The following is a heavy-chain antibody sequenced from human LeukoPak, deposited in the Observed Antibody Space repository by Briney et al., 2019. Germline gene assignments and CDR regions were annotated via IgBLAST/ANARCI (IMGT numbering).Heavy chain of an antibody. J-gene: IGHJ4*02. CDR2: INHSGST. Sequence: SETLSLTCAVYGGSFSGYYWSWIRQPPGKGLEWIGEINHSGSTNYNPSLKSRVTISVDTSKNQFSLKLSSVTAADTAVYYCARFGGWYPFDYWGQGTLVTVSS. CDR1: GGSFSGYY. D-gene: IGHD6-19*01. CDR3: ARFGGWYPFDY. V-gene: IGHV4-34*01.